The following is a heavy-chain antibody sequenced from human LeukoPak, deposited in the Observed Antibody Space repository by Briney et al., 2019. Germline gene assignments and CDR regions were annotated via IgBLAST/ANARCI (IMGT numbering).Heavy chain of an antibody. D-gene: IGHD1-26*01. CDR3: VKAVSGSYYTGTPFDY. Sequence: GGSLRLSCSASGFTFSTYALHWVRQAPGKGLEYVSTISANAGGTYYADSVKGRFIISRDNSENTLYHQMTSLRAEDTAVYYCVKAVSGSYYTGTPFDYWGQGTLVTVSS. V-gene: IGHV3-64D*09. CDR2: ISANAGGT. J-gene: IGHJ4*02. CDR1: GFTFSTYA.